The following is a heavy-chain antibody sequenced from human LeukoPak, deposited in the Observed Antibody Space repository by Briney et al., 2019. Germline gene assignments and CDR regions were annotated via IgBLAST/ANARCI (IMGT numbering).Heavy chain of an antibody. V-gene: IGHV3-23*01. CDR1: GFTFSSYA. J-gene: IGHJ4*02. Sequence: GGSLRLSCAASGFTFSSYAMSWVRQAPGKGLEWVSAISGSGGSTYYADSVKGRFTISRDNSRNTLYLQMNSLRAEDTAVYYCAKGKWFGELSDYWGQGTLVTVSS. CDR2: ISGSGGST. CDR3: AKGKWFGELSDY. D-gene: IGHD3-10*01.